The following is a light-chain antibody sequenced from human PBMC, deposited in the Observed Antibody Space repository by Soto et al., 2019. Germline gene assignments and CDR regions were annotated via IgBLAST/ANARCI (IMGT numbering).Light chain of an antibody. V-gene: IGKV2-28*01. J-gene: IGKJ4*01. CDR1: QSLLHSNGYNY. Sequence: DIVMTQSPLSLPVTPGEPASISCRSSQSLLHSNGYNYLDWYLQKPGQSPQLLIYLGSNRASGVPDRFSGSGSGIDFTLKISRVEAEDVGLYYCMQALQTPLTFGGGTKVDIK. CDR2: LGS. CDR3: MQALQTPLT.